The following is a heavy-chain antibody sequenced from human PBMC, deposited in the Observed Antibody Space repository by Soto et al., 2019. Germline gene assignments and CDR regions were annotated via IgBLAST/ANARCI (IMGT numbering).Heavy chain of an antibody. J-gene: IGHJ6*01. CDR1: GGSISSYY. CDR3: AREGGGSYWGLTNYYGMDV. V-gene: IGHV4-59*01. CDR2: IYYSGST. Sequence: ASETLSLTCTVSGGSISSYYWSWIRQPPGKGLEWIGYIYYSGSTNYNPSLKSRVTISVDTSKNQFSLKLSSVTAADTAVYYCAREGGGSYWGLTNYYGMDVWGQGTTVTVS. D-gene: IGHD1-26*01.